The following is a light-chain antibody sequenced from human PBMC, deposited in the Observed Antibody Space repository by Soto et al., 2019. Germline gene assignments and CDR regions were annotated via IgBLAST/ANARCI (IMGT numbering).Light chain of an antibody. Sequence: QSVLTQPPSVSGAPGQRLTISCTGSSFNIGAGYDVHWYQQFPGTAPKLLIFSDINRPSGVPARFSASKSGSSASLAISGLQAEDEADYYFQWYDCVLSASVFGGGTKLTVL. CDR1: SFNIGAGYD. CDR3: QWYDCVLSASV. CDR2: SDI. V-gene: IGLV1-40*01. J-gene: IGLJ2*01.